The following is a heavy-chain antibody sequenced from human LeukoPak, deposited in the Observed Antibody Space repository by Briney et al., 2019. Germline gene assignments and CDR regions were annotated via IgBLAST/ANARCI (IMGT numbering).Heavy chain of an antibody. V-gene: IGHV6-1*01. CDR1: GDSVSGNSAS. Sequence: SQTLSLTCAVSGDSVSGNSASWNWIRQSPSGGLEWLGRTYYRSKWFNDYAHSVKSRITINPDTSKNEFSLQLDSVTPEDTAVYYCARDPDSSSEWGPFDYWGQGTLVTVSS. D-gene: IGHD6-6*01. CDR3: ARDPDSSSEWGPFDY. J-gene: IGHJ4*02. CDR2: TYYRSKWFN.